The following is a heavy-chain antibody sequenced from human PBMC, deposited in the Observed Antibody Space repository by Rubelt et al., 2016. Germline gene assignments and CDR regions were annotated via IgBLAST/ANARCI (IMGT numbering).Heavy chain of an antibody. CDR2: IKLTT. J-gene: IGHJ6*02. Sequence: QVQLVRSGAEVKKPGASVKVTCKAPGYTFTTAGIAWVRPAPGGGLEWMGWIKLTTRYSQKFQGRVTITRDTSASTVYMELRNLTSEDTGVYYCARDSGSGGGVPYGMDVWGQGTTVTVSS. D-gene: IGHD3-10*01. CDR1: GYTFTTAG. CDR3: ARDSGSGGGVPYGMDV. V-gene: IGHV1-18*01.